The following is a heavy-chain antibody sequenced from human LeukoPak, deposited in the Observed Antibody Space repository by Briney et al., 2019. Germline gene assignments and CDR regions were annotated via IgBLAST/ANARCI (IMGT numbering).Heavy chain of an antibody. Sequence: EASVKVSCKASGYTFTSYYMHWVRQAPGQGLEWMGIINPSGGSTSYAQKFQGRVTMTRDTSTSTVYMELSSLRSEDTAVYYCARKYGGNSVSARRLFCFDYWGQGTLVTVSS. D-gene: IGHD4-23*01. CDR3: ARKYGGNSVSARRLFCFDY. J-gene: IGHJ4*02. CDR1: GYTFTSYY. CDR2: INPSGGST. V-gene: IGHV1-46*01.